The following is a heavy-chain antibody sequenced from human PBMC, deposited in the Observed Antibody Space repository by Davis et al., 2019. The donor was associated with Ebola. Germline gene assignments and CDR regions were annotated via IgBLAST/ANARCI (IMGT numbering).Heavy chain of an antibody. J-gene: IGHJ6*02. Sequence: ASVKVSCKASGYTFTGYYMHWVRQAPGQGLEWMGWISAYNGNTNYAQKLQGRVTMTTDTSTSTAYMELRSLRSDDTAVSYCARGDELTVTTFPYYYYGMDVWGQGTTVTVSS. CDR2: ISAYNGNT. V-gene: IGHV1-18*04. CDR3: ARGDELTVTTFPYYYYGMDV. D-gene: IGHD4-11*01. CDR1: GYTFTGYY.